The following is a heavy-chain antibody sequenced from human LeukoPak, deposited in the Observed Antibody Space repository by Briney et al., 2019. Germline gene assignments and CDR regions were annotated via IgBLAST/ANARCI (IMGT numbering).Heavy chain of an antibody. D-gene: IGHD3-16*01. Sequence: SETLSLTCAVYGGSFSGYYWSWIRQPPGKGLEWIGEINHSGSTNYNPSLKSRVTISVDTSKNQFSLKLSSVTAADTAVYYCARSPIRLGEFSSPFDYWGQGTLVTVSS. CDR3: ARSPIRLGEFSSPFDY. V-gene: IGHV4-34*01. CDR1: GGSFSGYY. J-gene: IGHJ4*02. CDR2: INHSGST.